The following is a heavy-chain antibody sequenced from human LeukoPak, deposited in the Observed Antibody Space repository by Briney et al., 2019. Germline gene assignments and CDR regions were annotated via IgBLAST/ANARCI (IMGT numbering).Heavy chain of an antibody. CDR1: GFTFSSYG. D-gene: IGHD4-11*01. CDR3: ARDDSNYGLSYFDY. V-gene: IGHV3-30*03. CDR2: ISYDGSNK. Sequence: PGRSLKLSCAASGFTFSSYGMHWVRQAPGKGLEWVAVISYDGSNKYYADSVKGRFTISRDNSKNTLYLQMNSLRAEDTAVYYCARDDSNYGLSYFDYWGQGTLVTVSS. J-gene: IGHJ4*02.